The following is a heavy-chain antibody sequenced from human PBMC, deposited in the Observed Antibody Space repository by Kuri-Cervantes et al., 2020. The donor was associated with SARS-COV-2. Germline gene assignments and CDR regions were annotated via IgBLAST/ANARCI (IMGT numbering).Heavy chain of an antibody. CDR2: IYYSGSS. Sequence: SETLSLTCTVSGYSISSGYYWGWIRQPPGKGLEWIGSIYYSGSSYYNPSLKSRVTISVDPSKNQFSLKLSSVTAADTAVYYCARRHEIVPDYWGQGTLVTVSS. D-gene: IGHD2/OR15-2a*01. CDR1: GYSISSGYY. V-gene: IGHV4-38-2*02. J-gene: IGHJ4*02. CDR3: ARRHEIVPDY.